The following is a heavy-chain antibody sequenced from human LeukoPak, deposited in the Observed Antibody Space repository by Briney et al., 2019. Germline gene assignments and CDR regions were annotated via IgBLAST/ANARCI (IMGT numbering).Heavy chain of an antibody. CDR1: GGSISSYY. CDR2: IYYSGST. V-gene: IGHV4-59*12. CDR3: ARGPWVYSSSPFDY. J-gene: IGHJ4*02. D-gene: IGHD6-6*01. Sequence: SETLSLTCTVSGGSISSYYWSWIRQPPGKGLEWIGYIYYSGSTNYNPSLKSRVTISVDTSKNQFSLKLSSVTAADTAVYYCARGPWVYSSSPFDYWGQGTLVTVSS.